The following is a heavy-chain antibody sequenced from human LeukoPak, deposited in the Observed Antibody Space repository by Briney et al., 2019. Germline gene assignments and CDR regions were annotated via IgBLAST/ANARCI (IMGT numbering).Heavy chain of an antibody. Sequence: GGSLRLSCAASGFTFSNYWLHWVRQAPGKGLVWVSRINSDGSSRNYADSVKGRFTISRDNAKNTPYLQMNSLRAEDTAVYYCASASSHRIAAGGDYWGQGTLVTVSS. CDR3: ASASSHRIAAGGDY. D-gene: IGHD6-13*01. CDR1: GFTFSNYW. CDR2: INSDGSSR. J-gene: IGHJ4*02. V-gene: IGHV3-74*01.